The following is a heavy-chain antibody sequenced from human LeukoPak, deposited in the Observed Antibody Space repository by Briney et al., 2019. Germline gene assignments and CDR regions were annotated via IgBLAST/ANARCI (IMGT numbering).Heavy chain of an antibody. CDR1: GFTFSSYA. CDR2: ISYDGSNK. V-gene: IGHV3-30-3*01. Sequence: GGSLRLSCAASGFTFSSYAMHWVRQAPGKGLEWVAVISYDGSNKYYADSVKGRFTISRDNSKNTLYLQMNSLRAEDTAVYYCAREWSYNWFDPWGQGTLVTVSS. CDR3: AREWSYNWFDP. D-gene: IGHD3-10*01. J-gene: IGHJ5*02.